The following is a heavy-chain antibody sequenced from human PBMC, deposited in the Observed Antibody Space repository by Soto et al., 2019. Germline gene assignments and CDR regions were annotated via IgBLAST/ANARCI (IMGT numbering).Heavy chain of an antibody. CDR1: GGSISSGGYY. D-gene: IGHD2-21*01. CDR3: ARDVYSTYCYGMDV. Sequence: PSETLSLTCTVSGGSISSGGYYWSWIRQHPGKGLEWIGYIYYSGSTYYNPSLKSRVTISVDTSKNQFSLKLSSATAADTAVYYCARDVYSTYCYGMDVWGQGTTVTVSS. V-gene: IGHV4-31*03. J-gene: IGHJ6*02. CDR2: IYYSGST.